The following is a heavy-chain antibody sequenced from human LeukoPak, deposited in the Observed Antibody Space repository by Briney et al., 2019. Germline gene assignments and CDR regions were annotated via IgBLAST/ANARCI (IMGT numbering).Heavy chain of an antibody. CDR3: ARDRSGSYPYYFDY. Sequence: GGSLRLSCAASGFTFSDYSMNWVRQAPGKGLEWVSSISSRSAYIHYTDSVKGRFNISRDNAENSLYLRMNNLRADDTAVYYCARDRSGSYPYYFDYWGQGTLVTVSS. D-gene: IGHD1-26*01. CDR2: ISSRSAYI. V-gene: IGHV3-21*01. J-gene: IGHJ4*02. CDR1: GFTFSDYS.